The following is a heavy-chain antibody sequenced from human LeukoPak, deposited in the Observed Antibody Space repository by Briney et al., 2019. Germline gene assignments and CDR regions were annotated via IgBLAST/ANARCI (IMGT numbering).Heavy chain of an antibody. CDR1: GGSFSAYY. Sequence: SQTLSLTYAVYGGSFSAYYWSWIRQPPSKELEWSGEISHSGSTNYSPSLQSRVTISVDTSKNQFSLKLSSVTAAGTGVYYCANVEMATLSPPYFDYWGQGTLVTVSS. CDR3: ANVEMATLSPPYFDY. J-gene: IGHJ4*02. CDR2: ISHSGST. V-gene: IGHV4-34*01. D-gene: IGHD5-24*01.